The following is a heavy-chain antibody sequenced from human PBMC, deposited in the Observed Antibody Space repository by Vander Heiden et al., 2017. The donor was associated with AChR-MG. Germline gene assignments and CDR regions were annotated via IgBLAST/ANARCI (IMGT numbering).Heavy chain of an antibody. CDR3: ARGRYGDYQYYFDY. Sequence: QVQLVQPGAAVKKPGASVKVSCKAFGYTFTGYFMHWVRQAPGQGLEWMGWINPNSGSTYLEQNFQDRVTMTRDTSISTAYMDLSRLRSDDTAIYYCARGRYGDYQYYFDYWSQGTLVTVSS. CDR2: INPNSGST. J-gene: IGHJ4*02. V-gene: IGHV1-2*02. D-gene: IGHD4-17*01. CDR1: GYTFTGYF.